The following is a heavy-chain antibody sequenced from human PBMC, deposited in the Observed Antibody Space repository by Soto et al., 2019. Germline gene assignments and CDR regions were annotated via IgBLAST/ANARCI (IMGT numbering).Heavy chain of an antibody. J-gene: IGHJ4*02. Sequence: QVQLVQSGAEVKKPGASVKVSCKASGYTFISYEINWVRQATGQGLEWMGWMKPNSGDTGYAQKFQGRVTMTRNTSISTAYMELSSLRSEDTAVYYCARGELLWFGELLRWGQGTLVTVSS. V-gene: IGHV1-8*01. CDR3: ARGELLWFGELLR. D-gene: IGHD3-10*01. CDR1: GYTFISYE. CDR2: MKPNSGDT.